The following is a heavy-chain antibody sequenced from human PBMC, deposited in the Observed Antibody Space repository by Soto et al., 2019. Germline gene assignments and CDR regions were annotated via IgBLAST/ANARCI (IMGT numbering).Heavy chain of an antibody. CDR2: IYYSGST. D-gene: IGHD4-17*01. CDR1: GGSISSYY. V-gene: IGHV4-59*08. J-gene: IGHJ4*02. Sequence: QVQLQESGPGLVKPSETLSLTCTVSGGSISSYYWSWIRQPPGKGLEWIGYIYYSGSTNYNPALTSRVTISVDTSKNQFSLKLSSVTAADTAVYYCARHPDYGDYVLFDYWGQGTLVTVSS. CDR3: ARHPDYGDYVLFDY.